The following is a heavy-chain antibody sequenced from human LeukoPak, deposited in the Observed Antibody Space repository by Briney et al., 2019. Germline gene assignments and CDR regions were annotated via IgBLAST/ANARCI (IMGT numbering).Heavy chain of an antibody. V-gene: IGHV4-59*01. CDR1: GGSISGYY. D-gene: IGHD4-17*01. CDR3: ARYGVPYYYYYMDV. J-gene: IGHJ6*03. CDR2: IFYSGRT. Sequence: SETLSLTCTVSGGSISGYYWSWIRQPPGKGLRWIGYIFYSGRTNYNPSLKSRVTISVDTSKKQISLNLSSVTAADTATYYCARYGVPYYYYYMDVWGKGTTVTVFS.